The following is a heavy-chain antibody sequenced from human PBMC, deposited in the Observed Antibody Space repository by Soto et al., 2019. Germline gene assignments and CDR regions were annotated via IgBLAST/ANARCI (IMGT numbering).Heavy chain of an antibody. CDR2: IIPIFGTA. V-gene: IGHV1-69*06. D-gene: IGHD3-9*01. CDR1: GGTFSSYA. CDR3: ARRRAPGVMTGYYSYFDY. J-gene: IGHJ4*02. Sequence: QVQRVQSGAEVKKLGSSGKVSCKASGGTFSSYAISWVRQAPGQGLEWMGGIIPIFGTANYAQKFQGRVTITADKSTSTAYMELSSLRSEDTAVYYCARRRAPGVMTGYYSYFDYWGQGTLVTVSS.